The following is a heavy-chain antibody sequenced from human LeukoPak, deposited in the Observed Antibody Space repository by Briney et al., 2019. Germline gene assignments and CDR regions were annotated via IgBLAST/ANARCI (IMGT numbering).Heavy chain of an antibody. V-gene: IGHV1-69*04. CDR3: ARVQDRGDWFDP. Sequence: GASVKVSCKASGGTFSSYAISWVRQAPGQGLEWMGRIIPILGIANYAQKFQGRVTITADKFTSTAYMELSSLRSEDTAVYYCARVQDRGDWFDPWGQGTLVTVSS. J-gene: IGHJ5*02. CDR2: IIPILGIA. CDR1: GGTFSSYA.